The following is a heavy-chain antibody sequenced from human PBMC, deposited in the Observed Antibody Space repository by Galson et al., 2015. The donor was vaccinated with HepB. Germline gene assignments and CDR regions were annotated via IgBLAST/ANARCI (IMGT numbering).Heavy chain of an antibody. V-gene: IGHV2-5*02. CDR2: IYWDDDK. D-gene: IGHD3-22*01. CDR3: ARTSGNLGDSSGYYEN. Sequence: PALVKPTQTLTLTCTFSGFSLSTSGVGVGWIRQPPGKALEWLALIYWDDDKRYSPSLKSRLTITKDTSKNQVVLTMTNMDPVDTATYYCARTSGNLGDSSGYYENWGQGTLVTVSS. CDR1: GFSLSTSGVG. J-gene: IGHJ4*02.